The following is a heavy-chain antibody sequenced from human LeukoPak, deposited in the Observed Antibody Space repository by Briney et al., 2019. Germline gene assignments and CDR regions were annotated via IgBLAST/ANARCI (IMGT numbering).Heavy chain of an antibody. CDR1: GYNFTSYT. CDR3: ARSSSGTYHY. J-gene: IGHJ4*02. CDR2: INGDNGNT. Sequence: ASVKVSCNTSGYNFTSYTIYRLCHAPGQSPERMWSINGDNGNTKYSETSHDRVTFTRDTSASSAYMELSSLRSEDTAVYDCARSSSGTYHYWGQGTLVTVSS. D-gene: IGHD3-10*01. V-gene: IGHV1-3*01.